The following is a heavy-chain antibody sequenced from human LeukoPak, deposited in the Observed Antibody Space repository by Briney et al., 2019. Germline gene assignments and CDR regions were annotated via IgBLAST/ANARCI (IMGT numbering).Heavy chain of an antibody. J-gene: IGHJ4*02. D-gene: IGHD3-10*01. CDR1: GGSVSSGSYY. Sequence: PSETLSLTCTVSGGSVSSGSYYWSWIRQPPGKGLEWIGYIYYSGSTNYNPSLKSRVTISVDTSKNQFSLKLSSVTAADTAVYYCARRASVPRGAHVDYWGQGTLVTVSS. V-gene: IGHV4-61*01. CDR2: IYYSGST. CDR3: ARRASVPRGAHVDY.